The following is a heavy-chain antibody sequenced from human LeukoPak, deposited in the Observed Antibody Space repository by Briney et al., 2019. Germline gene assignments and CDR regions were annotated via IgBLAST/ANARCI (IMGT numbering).Heavy chain of an antibody. CDR3: ARDRWGL. J-gene: IGHJ4*02. V-gene: IGHV3-21*01. Sequence: GGSLRLSCAASGFTLSTYSMNWVRQAPGKGLEWVSCISSTGSYIYYADSVKGRFTISRDNAKNSLYLQMNSLRAEDTAVYYCARDRWGLGGQGTLVTVSS. CDR2: ISSTGSYI. CDR1: GFTLSTYS. D-gene: IGHD4-23*01.